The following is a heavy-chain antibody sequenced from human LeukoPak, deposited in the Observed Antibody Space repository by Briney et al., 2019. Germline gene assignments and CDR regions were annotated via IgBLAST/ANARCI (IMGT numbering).Heavy chain of an antibody. Sequence: PGGSLRLSCAASGFTFRRHWMHWVRQAPGKGLVWVSRIKSDGTGTNYADSVKGRFTISRDNAKNTLYLQMTSLRVEDTAEYFCAREDYDDDGWYFDLWGRGTLVTVSS. J-gene: IGHJ2*01. CDR3: AREDYDDDGWYFDL. V-gene: IGHV3-74*01. CDR2: IKSDGTGT. CDR1: GFTFRRHW. D-gene: IGHD4-17*01.